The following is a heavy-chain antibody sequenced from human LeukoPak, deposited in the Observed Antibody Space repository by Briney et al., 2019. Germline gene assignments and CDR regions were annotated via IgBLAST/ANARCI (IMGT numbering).Heavy chain of an antibody. CDR3: ARDQVTMVRGVINYGMDV. V-gene: IGHV3-33*01. D-gene: IGHD3-10*01. CDR1: GFTFSSYG. J-gene: IGHJ6*02. CDR2: TWYDGSNK. Sequence: GGSLRLSCAASGFTFSSYGMHWVRQAPGKGLEWVAVTWYDGSNKYYADSVKGRFTISRDNSKNTLYLQMNSLRAEDTAVYYCARDQVTMVRGVINYGMDVWGQGTTVTVSS.